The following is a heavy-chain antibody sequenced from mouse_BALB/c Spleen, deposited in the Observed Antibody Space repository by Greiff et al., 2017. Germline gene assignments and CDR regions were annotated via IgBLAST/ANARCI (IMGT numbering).Heavy chain of an antibody. CDR3: ARESSGYVRSFAY. CDR1: GFTFTDYY. CDR2: ISNKADGYTT. J-gene: IGHJ3*01. D-gene: IGHD3-1*01. Sequence: EVQGVESGGGLVQPGGSLRLSCATSGFTFTDYYMSWVRQPPGKALEWLGFISNKADGYTTEYSSTVKGRFTISRDNSQSILYLHMNTLRAEDSATYYCARESSGYVRSFAYWGQGTLVTVSA. V-gene: IGHV7-3*02.